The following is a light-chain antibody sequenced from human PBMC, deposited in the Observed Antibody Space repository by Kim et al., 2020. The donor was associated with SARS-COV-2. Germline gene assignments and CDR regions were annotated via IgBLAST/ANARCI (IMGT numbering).Light chain of an antibody. CDR1: QSVGSN. V-gene: IGKV3-15*01. CDR2: DAS. CDR3: QQYDKWPPYT. J-gene: IGKJ2*01. Sequence: EIVMTQSPATLSVSPGERATVSCRASQSVGSNLAWYQQKPGQAPRLLIYDASTRVTGIPARFSGSGSGTEFTLTISSPQSEDFAVYYCQQYDKWPPYTFGQGTKLEI.